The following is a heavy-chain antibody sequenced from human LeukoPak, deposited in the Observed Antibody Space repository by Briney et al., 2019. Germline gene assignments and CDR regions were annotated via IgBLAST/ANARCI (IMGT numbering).Heavy chain of an antibody. CDR3: AREVGYCSSTSCYTPWFDH. Sequence: GASVKVSCKASGGTFSSYAISWVPQAPGQGLEGMGGIIPIFGTAHYAQKFQGRVTITTDESTSTAYMELSSLRSEDTAVYYCAREVGYCSSTSCYTPWFDHWGQGTLVTVSS. D-gene: IGHD2-2*02. CDR2: IIPIFGTA. V-gene: IGHV1-69*05. CDR1: GGTFSSYA. J-gene: IGHJ5*02.